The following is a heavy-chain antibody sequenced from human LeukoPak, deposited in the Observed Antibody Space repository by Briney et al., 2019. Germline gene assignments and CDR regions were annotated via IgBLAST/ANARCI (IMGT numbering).Heavy chain of an antibody. D-gene: IGHD6-13*01. CDR3: ARDRVYAAAGPRHFQH. Sequence: ASVKVSCKASGYTFTSYYMHWVRQAPGQGLEWMGIINPSGGSTSYAQKFQGRVTMTRDTSTSTVYMELSSLRSEDAAVYYCARDRVYAAAGPRHFQHWGQGTLVTVSS. CDR2: INPSGGST. CDR1: GYTFTSYY. V-gene: IGHV1-46*01. J-gene: IGHJ1*01.